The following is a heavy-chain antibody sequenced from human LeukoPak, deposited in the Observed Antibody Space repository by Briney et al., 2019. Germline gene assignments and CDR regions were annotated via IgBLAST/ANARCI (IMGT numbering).Heavy chain of an antibody. V-gene: IGHV5-51*01. D-gene: IGHD6-19*01. CDR1: GYSFTSYW. Sequence: GEFLKISCKGSGYSFTSYWIGWVRQMPGKGLEWMGIIYPGDSDTRYSPSFQGQVTISADKSISTAYLQWSSLKASDTAMYYCARTIYSGWYFGNKDFDYWGQGTLVTVSS. CDR3: ARTIYSGWYFGNKDFDY. CDR2: IYPGDSDT. J-gene: IGHJ4*02.